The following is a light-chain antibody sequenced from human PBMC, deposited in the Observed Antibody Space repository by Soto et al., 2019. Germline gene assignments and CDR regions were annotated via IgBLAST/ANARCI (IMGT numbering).Light chain of an antibody. CDR2: GTT. CDR1: ETVSGSY. CDR3: QQYGSSPPP. J-gene: IGKJ4*01. V-gene: IGKV3-20*01. Sequence: EIVLTQSPGTVSLSPGETASLSCRASETVSGSYLAWYQQKPGQAPRLLIYGTTSRATGVPDRFSGGGSGTACTLTISGLEPEDFALYNCQQYGSSPPPFGGGTKVEIK.